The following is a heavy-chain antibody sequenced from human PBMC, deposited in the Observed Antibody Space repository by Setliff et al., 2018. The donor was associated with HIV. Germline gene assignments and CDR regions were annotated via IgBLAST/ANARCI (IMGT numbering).Heavy chain of an antibody. CDR2: VNPYSGNS. CDR1: GYTFATYD. Sequence: ASVKVSCKPSGYTFATYDINWVRQAAGQGLEWLGWVNPYSGNSGYAQKFQGRVTITADESTSTAYTELSSLRSGDTAVYYCAATYYYDSSGLHGFDYWGQGTLVTVSS. V-gene: IGHV1-8*03. D-gene: IGHD3-22*01. J-gene: IGHJ4*02. CDR3: AATYYYDSSGLHGFDY.